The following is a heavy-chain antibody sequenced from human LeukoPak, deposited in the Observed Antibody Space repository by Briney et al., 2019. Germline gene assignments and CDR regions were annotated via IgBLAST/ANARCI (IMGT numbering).Heavy chain of an antibody. CDR3: ARGGGYGDYTL. D-gene: IGHD4-17*01. CDR2: ISYDGSNK. CDR1: GFTFSSYA. V-gene: IGHV3-30*04. J-gene: IGHJ4*02. Sequence: PGGSLRLSCAASGFTFSSYAMHWVRQAPGKGLEWVAVISYDGSNKYYADSVKGRFTISRDNSKNTLYLQMNSLRAEDTAVYYRARGGGYGDYTLWGQGTLVTVSS.